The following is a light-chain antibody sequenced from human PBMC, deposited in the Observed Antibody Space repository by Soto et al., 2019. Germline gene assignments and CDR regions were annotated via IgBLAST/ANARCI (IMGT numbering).Light chain of an antibody. V-gene: IGLV2-14*01. Sequence: QSALTQPPSASGSPGQSVTITCSGTENDIGFANYVSWYQQHPDEAPKLLIYEVSNRPSGVSNRFSGSKSGNTASLTISGLQAEDESDYFCSSYTSSSTLLFGGGTKLTVL. CDR1: ENDIGFANY. CDR2: EVS. J-gene: IGLJ2*01. CDR3: SSYTSSSTLL.